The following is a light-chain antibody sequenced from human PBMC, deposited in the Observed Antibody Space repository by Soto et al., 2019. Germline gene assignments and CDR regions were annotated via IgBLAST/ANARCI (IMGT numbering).Light chain of an antibody. V-gene: IGKV1-39*01. CDR1: QSISTY. CDR3: QQLHRFSRT. Sequence: DIHVTHSPSSPSESVGPRFTITYPASQSISTYLHWYQHKPGKAPNFIIYAASTLQSGVPSRFSGIVSGTEGTLTISSLKQEDCSTYDGQQLHRFSRTFGQGTKVDI. J-gene: IGKJ1*01. CDR2: AAS.